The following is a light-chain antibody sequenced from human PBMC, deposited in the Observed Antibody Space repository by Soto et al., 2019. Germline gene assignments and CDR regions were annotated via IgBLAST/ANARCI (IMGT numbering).Light chain of an antibody. V-gene: IGLV2-14*01. Sequence: QSAMTQPASLSGSPGQSITISCTGTSSDVGGYNYVSWYQQHPVKAPKLMIYDVTNRPSGVSDRFSGSKSGNTASLTISGLQAEDEADYYCSSYTSSSTPYVFGTGT. CDR3: SSYTSSSTPYV. J-gene: IGLJ1*01. CDR2: DVT. CDR1: SSDVGGYNY.